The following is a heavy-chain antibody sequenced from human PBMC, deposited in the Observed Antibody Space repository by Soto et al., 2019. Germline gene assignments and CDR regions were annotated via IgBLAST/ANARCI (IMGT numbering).Heavy chain of an antibody. CDR1: GFTFSSYS. V-gene: IGHV3-48*02. Sequence: GGSLRLSCAASGFTFSSYSMNWVRQAPGKGLEWVSYISSSSSTIYYADFMKGRFTISRDNAKNSLYLQMNSLRDEDTAVYYCARDPPSSNYDSSGYYPEYFQHWGQGTLVTVSS. D-gene: IGHD3-22*01. CDR3: ARDPPSSNYDSSGYYPEYFQH. J-gene: IGHJ1*01. CDR2: ISSSSSTI.